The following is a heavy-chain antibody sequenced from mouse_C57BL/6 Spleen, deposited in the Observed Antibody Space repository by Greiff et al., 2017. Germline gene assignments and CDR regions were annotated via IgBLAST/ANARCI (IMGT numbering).Heavy chain of an antibody. CDR3: AKGTSWFAY. J-gene: IGHJ3*01. Sequence: VQLQQSRPELVKPGASVKISCKASGYAFSSSWMNWVKQRPGKGLEWIGRIYPGDGDTNYNGKFKGKATLTADKSSSTAYMQLSSLTSEDSAVYFCAKGTSWFAYWGQGTLVTVSA. V-gene: IGHV1-82*01. CDR2: IYPGDGDT. CDR1: GYAFSSSW.